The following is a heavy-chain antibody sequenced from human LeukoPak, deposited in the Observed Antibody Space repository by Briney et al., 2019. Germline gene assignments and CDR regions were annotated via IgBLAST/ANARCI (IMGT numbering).Heavy chain of an antibody. J-gene: IGHJ6*03. CDR2: IYTSGST. D-gene: IGHD6-19*01. V-gene: IGHV4-4*07. CDR1: GGPISSYY. Sequence: SETLSLTCTVSGGPISSYYWSWIRQPAGKGLEWIGRIYTSGSTNYNPSLKSRVTMSVDTSKNQFSLKLSSVTAADTAVYYCARDVNSGGWYYYYYYMDVWGKGTTVTVSS. CDR3: ARDVNSGGWYYYYYYMDV.